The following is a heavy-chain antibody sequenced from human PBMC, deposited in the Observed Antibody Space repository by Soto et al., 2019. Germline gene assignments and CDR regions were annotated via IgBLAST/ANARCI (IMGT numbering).Heavy chain of an antibody. D-gene: IGHD3-9*01. V-gene: IGHV1-69*02. CDR1: GGTFSSYT. CDR3: NTRYFYWLPNQNDAFDI. J-gene: IGHJ3*02. CDR2: IIPILGIA. Sequence: QVQLVQSGAEVKKPGSSVKVSCKASGGTFSSYTISWVRQAPGQGLEWMGRIIPILGIANYAQKFQGRVTITADKSTSTAYMELSSLRSEDTAVYYCNTRYFYWLPNQNDAFDIWGQGTMVTVSS.